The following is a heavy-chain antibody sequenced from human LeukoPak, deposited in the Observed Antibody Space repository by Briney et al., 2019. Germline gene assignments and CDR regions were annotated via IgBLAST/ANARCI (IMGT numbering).Heavy chain of an antibody. CDR1: GYSISSTYY. D-gene: IGHD6-6*01. V-gene: IGHV4-38-2*02. J-gene: IGHJ4*02. CDR2: VFHSGNT. Sequence: SETLSLTCTVSGYSISSTYYWGWIRPPPGKGLEWVGSVFHSGNTYYNPSLKSRLTISADTSKNQFSLKLSSVTAADTAVYYCARVKSSSVLLDHYFDYWGQGTLVTVSS. CDR3: ARVKSSSVLLDHYFDY.